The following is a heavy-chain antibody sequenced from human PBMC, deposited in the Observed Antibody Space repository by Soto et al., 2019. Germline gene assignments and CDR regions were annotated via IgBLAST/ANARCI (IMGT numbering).Heavy chain of an antibody. CDR3: ARSIAARPRYYYYMDV. J-gene: IGHJ6*03. CDR2: TYYRSKWYN. V-gene: IGHV6-1*01. D-gene: IGHD6-6*01. Sequence: SQTLSLTCAISGDSVSSNTAACNWIRQSPSRGLEWLGRTYYRSKWYNDYAVSVKSRITINPDTSKNQFSLQLNSVTPEDTAVYYCARSIAARPRYYYYMDVWGKGTTVTVSS. CDR1: GDSVSSNTAA.